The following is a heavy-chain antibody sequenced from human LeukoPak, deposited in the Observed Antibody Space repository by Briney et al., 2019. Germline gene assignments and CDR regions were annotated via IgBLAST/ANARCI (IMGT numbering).Heavy chain of an antibody. J-gene: IGHJ4*02. Sequence: GGSLRLSCAASSFTFSNAWMNWVRHAPGKGLVWVGRIKSKTDGVTTDYAAPVKGRFTISRDDSKNTLYLQMNSLKTEDTAVYYCTTRIGSIVVVTAMHDYWGQGTLVTVSS. CDR3: TTRIGSIVVVTAMHDY. D-gene: IGHD2-21*02. CDR1: SFTFSNAW. V-gene: IGHV3-15*07. CDR2: IKSKTDGVTT.